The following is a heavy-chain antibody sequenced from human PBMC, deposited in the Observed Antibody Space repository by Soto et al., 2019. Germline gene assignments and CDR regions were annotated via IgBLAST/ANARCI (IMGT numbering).Heavy chain of an antibody. CDR2: ISSSSSTI. J-gene: IGHJ5*02. CDR1: GFTFSSYS. D-gene: IGHD6-13*01. V-gene: IGHV3-48*01. CDR3: ARHPERIAEIGWFDP. Sequence: EVQLVESGGGLVQPGGSLRLSCAASGFTFSSYSMNWVRQAPGKGLEWVSYISSSSSTIYYADSVKGRFTISRDNAKNSLYLQMTSLRAEDTAVYDCARHPERIAEIGWFDPWGQGTLVTVSS.